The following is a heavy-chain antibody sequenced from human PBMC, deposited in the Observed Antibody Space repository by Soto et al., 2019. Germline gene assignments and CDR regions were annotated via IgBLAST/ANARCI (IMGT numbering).Heavy chain of an antibody. CDR1: GFTFDNYA. CDR3: AKSRSSFFYYGMDV. J-gene: IGHJ6*02. V-gene: IGHV3-23*01. D-gene: IGHD3-10*01. CDR2: IGGGAGRT. Sequence: PGGSLRLSCAASGFTFDNYAMHWVRQAPGKGLEWVSGIGGGAGRTYYADSVKGRCTISRDSSKDTIYLQMNSLRAEDTAIYYCAKSRSSFFYYGMDVWGQGTTVTVSS.